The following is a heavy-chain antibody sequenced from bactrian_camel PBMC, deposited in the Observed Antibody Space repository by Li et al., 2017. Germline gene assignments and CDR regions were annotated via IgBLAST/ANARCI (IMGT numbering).Heavy chain of an antibody. D-gene: IGHD3*01. J-gene: IGHJ6*01. CDR2: IRRDGGET. V-gene: IGHV3-3*01. CDR3: AAGDSCSDFRY. Sequence: VQLVESGGGSVQAGGSLRLSCKVSGHSRGSNCVGWYRLPPGRAPAEREGIAAIRRDGGETWYAASVKGRFTISQDNAKNTVYLQMKSLQPEDTAIYYCAAGDSCSDFRYWGHGTQVTVS. CDR1: GHSRGSNC.